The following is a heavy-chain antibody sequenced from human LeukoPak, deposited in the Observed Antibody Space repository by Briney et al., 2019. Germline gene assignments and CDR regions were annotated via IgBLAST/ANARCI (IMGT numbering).Heavy chain of an antibody. J-gene: IGHJ4*02. CDR1: GFTFSSYG. D-gene: IGHD2-2*01. CDR3: AKEVDVVVPAATHFDY. CDR2: IRYDGSNK. Sequence: RGTLRLSCAASGFTFSSYGMHWVRQAPGQGVEWGACIRYDGSNKYYADSVKGRFTISRDNSKNTLYLQMNSLRAEDTAVYYCAKEVDVVVPAATHFDYWGQGTLVTVSS. V-gene: IGHV3-30*02.